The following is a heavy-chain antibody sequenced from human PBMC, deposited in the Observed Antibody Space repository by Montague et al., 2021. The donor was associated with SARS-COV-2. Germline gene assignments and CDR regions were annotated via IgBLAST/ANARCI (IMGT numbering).Heavy chain of an antibody. CDR1: GGSISSGGYY. CDR3: ARVLGGYCSGGSCYRGWYFDL. Sequence: TLSLTCTVSGGSISSGGYYWSWIRQHPGKGLDWIGYIYYSGSSYYNLSLKSRVSISVYASKNQFSLKLSSVTAADTAVYYCARVLGGYCSGGSCYRGWYFDLWGRGTLVTVSS. D-gene: IGHD2-15*01. CDR2: IYYSGSS. V-gene: IGHV4-31*03. J-gene: IGHJ2*01.